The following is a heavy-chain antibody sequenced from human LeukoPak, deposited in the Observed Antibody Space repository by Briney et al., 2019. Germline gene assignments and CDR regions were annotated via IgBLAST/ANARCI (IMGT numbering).Heavy chain of an antibody. D-gene: IGHD3-22*01. CDR3: ATERNYYDSSGYYNFDY. J-gene: IGHJ4*02. CDR2: ISSSRSYI. V-gene: IGHV3-21*04. CDR1: GFTFSSYS. Sequence: GGSLRLSCAASGFTFSSYSMNWVRQAPGKGLEWVSFISSSRSYIYYADSVKGRFTISRDNAKNSLYLQMNSLRAEDTAVYYCATERNYYDSSGYYNFDYWGQGTLVTVSS.